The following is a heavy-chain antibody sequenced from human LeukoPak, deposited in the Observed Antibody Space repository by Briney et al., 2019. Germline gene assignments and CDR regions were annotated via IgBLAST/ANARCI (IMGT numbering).Heavy chain of an antibody. CDR2: IYYSGST. CDR1: GGSISSGGYY. Sequence: PSQTLSLTCTVSGGSISSGGYYWSWIRQHPGKGLEWIGYIYYSGSTYYNPSLKSRVTISVDTSKNQFSPKLSSVTAADTAVYYCAREDTAMVTFDYWGQGTLVTVSS. CDR3: AREDTAMVTFDY. D-gene: IGHD5-18*01. J-gene: IGHJ4*02. V-gene: IGHV4-31*03.